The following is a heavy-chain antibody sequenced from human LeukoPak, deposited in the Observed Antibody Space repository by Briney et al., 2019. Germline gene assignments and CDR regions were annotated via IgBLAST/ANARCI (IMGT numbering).Heavy chain of an antibody. Sequence: ASVKVSCKVSGCTLTELSMHWVRQAPGKGLEWMGGFDPEDGETIYAQKFQGRVTMTEDTSTDTAYMELSSLRSEDTAVYYCATLPVITSTTYYDFWSGYYYFDYWGQGTLVTVSS. V-gene: IGHV1-24*01. J-gene: IGHJ4*02. CDR2: FDPEDGET. D-gene: IGHD3-3*01. CDR3: ATLPVITSTTYYDFWSGYYYFDY. CDR1: GCTLTELS.